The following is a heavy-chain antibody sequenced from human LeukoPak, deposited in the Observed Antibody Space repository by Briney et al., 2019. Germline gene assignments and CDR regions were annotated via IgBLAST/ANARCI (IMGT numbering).Heavy chain of an antibody. D-gene: IGHD6-13*01. CDR1: GFTLTTYD. CDR2: IRNSGGTT. J-gene: IGHJ4*02. CDR3: ARSSSSSFDY. Sequence: GGSLRLSCAAPGFTLTTYDMSWVRQTPGKQLEWVSTIRNSGGTTYYADSVKGRFTVSRDNSKNTLYLQMNTLSVEDTALYYCARSSSSSFDYWGQGTLVTVSS. V-gene: IGHV3-23*01.